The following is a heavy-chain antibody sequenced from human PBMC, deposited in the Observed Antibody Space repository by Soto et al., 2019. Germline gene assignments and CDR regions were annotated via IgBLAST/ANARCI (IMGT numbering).Heavy chain of an antibody. CDR1: GGSFSGYF. D-gene: IGHD3-16*01. Sequence: QVQLQQWGAGLLKPSETLSLTCAVYGGSFSGYFWGGIRQPPGKGPEWIGEIDHSGNINYNPSLKSRATISVDTSKNQFSLKLNSVTAADTAVYYCSRGRDAYKMGNYWGQGTLVTVSS. CDR3: SRGRDAYKMGNY. V-gene: IGHV4-34*02. CDR2: IDHSGNI. J-gene: IGHJ4*02.